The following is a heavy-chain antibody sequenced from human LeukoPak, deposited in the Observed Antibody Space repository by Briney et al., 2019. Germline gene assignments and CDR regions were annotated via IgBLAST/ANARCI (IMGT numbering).Heavy chain of an antibody. Sequence: GGSLRLSCAASGFTFSSYSMNWVRQAPGKGLEWVSAISGSGGSTYYADSVKGRFTISRDNSKNTLYLQMNSLRAEDTAVYYCAKAGLYSGSYYRWFDPWGQGTLVTVSS. CDR1: GFTFSSYS. V-gene: IGHV3-23*01. CDR2: ISGSGGST. D-gene: IGHD1-26*01. CDR3: AKAGLYSGSYYRWFDP. J-gene: IGHJ5*02.